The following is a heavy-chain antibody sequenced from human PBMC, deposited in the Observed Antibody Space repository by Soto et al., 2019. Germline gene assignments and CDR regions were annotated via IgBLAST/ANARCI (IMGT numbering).Heavy chain of an antibody. J-gene: IGHJ5*02. CDR3: AKEAAARNNWFGP. D-gene: IGHD6-13*01. CDR2: ISGSGGST. Sequence: VQLLESGGGLVQPGGSLRLSCAASGFTFSSYAMSWVRQAPGKGLEWVSAISGSGGSTYYADSVKGRFTISRDDSKHPFYLHTNSVRAEDTAVYDCAKEAAARNNWFGPWGWGTLVTV. CDR1: GFTFSSYA. V-gene: IGHV3-23*01.